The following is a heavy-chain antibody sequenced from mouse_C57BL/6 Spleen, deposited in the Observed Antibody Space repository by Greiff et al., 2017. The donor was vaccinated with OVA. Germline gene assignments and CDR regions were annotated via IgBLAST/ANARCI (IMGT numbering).Heavy chain of an antibody. CDR1: GFSLTSYG. Sequence: QVHVKQSGPGLVQPSQSLSITCTVSGFSLTSYGVHWVRQSPGKGLEWLGVIWSGGSTGYNAAFISRLSISKDNSKSQVFFKMNSLQADDTAIYYCASYEGLYWGQETLVTVSA. J-gene: IGHJ3*01. D-gene: IGHD2-3*01. CDR3: ASYEGLY. V-gene: IGHV2-2*01. CDR2: IWSGGST.